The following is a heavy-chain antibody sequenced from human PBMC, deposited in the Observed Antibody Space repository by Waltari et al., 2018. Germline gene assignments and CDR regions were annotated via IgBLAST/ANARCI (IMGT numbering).Heavy chain of an antibody. V-gene: IGHV3-7*01. CDR1: GFSFSSSW. CDR3: VRDRDFSPYHFWSGYCDY. J-gene: IGHJ4*02. D-gene: IGHD3-3*01. Sequence: EVQLVESGGGLVQPGGSLRLSCAASGFSFSSSWMSWVRQAPGKGLEWVATIKQDGSEKFYVDSVKGRFTISRDNVKNSLYLHMNTLRAEDTAVYYCVRDRDFSPYHFWSGYCDYWGQGTLVTVSS. CDR2: IKQDGSEK.